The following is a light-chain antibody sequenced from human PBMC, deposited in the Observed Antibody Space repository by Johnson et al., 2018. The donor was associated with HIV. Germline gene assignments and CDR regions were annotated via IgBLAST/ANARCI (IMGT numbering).Light chain of an antibody. Sequence: HSVLTQPPSVSAAPGQKVTISCSGSSSNIEHNYISWYQQLPGTAPKLLIYENNKRPSGIPDRFSGSKSGTSATLGITGLQTGDEADYYCGTWDSSLSAEVFGTGTKVTVL. CDR2: ENN. J-gene: IGLJ1*01. V-gene: IGLV1-51*02. CDR3: GTWDSSLSAEV. CDR1: SSNIEHNY.